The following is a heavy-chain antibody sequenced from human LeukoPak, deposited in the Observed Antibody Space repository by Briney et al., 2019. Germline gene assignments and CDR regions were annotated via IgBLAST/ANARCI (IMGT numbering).Heavy chain of an antibody. V-gene: IGHV3-74*01. D-gene: IGHD2-2*01. CDR2: INSDGSIT. CDR3: AKIDAH. J-gene: IGHJ4*02. Sequence: GGSLRLSCAASGFTFSRNWMHWVRPAPGKGLGRVSRINSDGSITNYADSVKGRFTISRDNAKNTLYLQMSSLRAEDTAVYYCAKIDAHWGQGTLVTVSS. CDR1: GFTFSRNW.